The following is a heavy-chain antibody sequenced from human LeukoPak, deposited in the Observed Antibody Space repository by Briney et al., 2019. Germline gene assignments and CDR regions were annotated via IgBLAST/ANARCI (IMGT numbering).Heavy chain of an antibody. CDR1: GFSFSSYD. CDR3: ARDPGMKRVARCGDH. V-gene: IGHV3-48*03. D-gene: IGHD1-14*01. CDR2: ISSSSRAI. Sequence: GGSLRLSCAASGFSFSSYDMIWVRQAPGKGLEWISYISSSSRAIYYADSVKGRFTISRDNAKNSLYLQVSSLRAEETAVYYCARDPGMKRVARCGDHWGQGTLVIVSS. J-gene: IGHJ4*02.